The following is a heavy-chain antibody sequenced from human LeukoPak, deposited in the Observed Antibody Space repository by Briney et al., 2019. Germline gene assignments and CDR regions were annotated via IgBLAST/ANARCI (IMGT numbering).Heavy chain of an antibody. J-gene: IGHJ4*02. CDR3: ARVEYSSLTFDY. D-gene: IGHD6-6*01. V-gene: IGHV4-59*01. CDR2: IYYSGST. Sequence: PSETLSLTCTVSGGSISSYYWSWIRQPPGKGLEWIGYIYYSGSTCYNPSLKSRVTISVDTSKNQFSLKLSSVTAADTAVYYCARVEYSSLTFDYWGQGTLVTVSS. CDR1: GGSISSYY.